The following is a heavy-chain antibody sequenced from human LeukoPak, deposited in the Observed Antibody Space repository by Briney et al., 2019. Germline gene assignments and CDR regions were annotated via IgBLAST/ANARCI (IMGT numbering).Heavy chain of an antibody. V-gene: IGHV4-59*01. CDR1: GGSITTYY. J-gene: IGHJ4*02. D-gene: IGHD3-10*01. CDR2: IYYSGST. Sequence: SETLSLTCIVSGGSITTYYWSWIRQPPGKGLEWIGYIYYSGSTNYNPSLKSRVTISVDTSKNQFSLKLSSVTAADTAVYYCARDQLNYYGPKNPLDYWGQGTLVTVSS. CDR3: ARDQLNYYGPKNPLDY.